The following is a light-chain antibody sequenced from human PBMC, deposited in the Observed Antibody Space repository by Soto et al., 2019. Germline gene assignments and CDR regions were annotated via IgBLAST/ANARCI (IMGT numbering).Light chain of an antibody. CDR2: SNN. CDR1: SSNIGSNT. Sequence: QSVLTQPPSASGTPGQRVTISCSGSSSNIGSNTVNWYQQLPGMAPTLLIYSNNQRPSGVPDRFSGSKSGTSASLAVNGLQSEDEADYYCAAWDDSLNGPVFGGGTQLTVL. J-gene: IGLJ3*02. V-gene: IGLV1-44*01. CDR3: AAWDDSLNGPV.